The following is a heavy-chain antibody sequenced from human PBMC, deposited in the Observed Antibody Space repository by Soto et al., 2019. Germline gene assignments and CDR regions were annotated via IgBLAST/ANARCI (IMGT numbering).Heavy chain of an antibody. D-gene: IGHD3-22*01. V-gene: IGHV3-21*01. CDR2: ISSSSSYI. CDR3: ARPMKYYYDSSGYSGGMDV. CDR1: GFTFSSYS. Sequence: GGSLRLSCAASGFTFSSYSMNWVRQAPGKGLEWVSSISSSSSYIYYADSVKGRFTISRDNAKNSLYLQMNSLRAEDTAVYYCARPMKYYYDSSGYSGGMDVWGQGTTVTVSS. J-gene: IGHJ6*02.